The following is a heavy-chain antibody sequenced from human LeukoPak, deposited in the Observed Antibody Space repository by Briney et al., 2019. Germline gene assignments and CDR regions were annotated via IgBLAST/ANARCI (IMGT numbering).Heavy chain of an antibody. Sequence: WGSLRLSCAASGFTFSSYWMSWVRQAPGKGLEWVANIKQDGSEKYYVDSVKGRFTISRDNAKNSLYLQINSLRAEDTAVYYCARNGWFGEDYGWFDPWGQGTLVTVSS. CDR2: IKQDGSEK. D-gene: IGHD3-10*01. CDR1: GFTFSSYW. J-gene: IGHJ5*02. CDR3: ARNGWFGEDYGWFDP. V-gene: IGHV3-7*01.